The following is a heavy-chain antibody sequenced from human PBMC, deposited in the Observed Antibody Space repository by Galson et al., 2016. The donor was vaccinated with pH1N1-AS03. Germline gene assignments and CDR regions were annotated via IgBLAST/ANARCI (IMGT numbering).Heavy chain of an antibody. D-gene: IGHD2-2*01. J-gene: IGHJ6*02. V-gene: IGHV1-2*04. CDR1: GYTFTGYY. CDR2: INPNSGGT. Sequence: SVKVSCKASGYTFTGYYIQWVRQAPGQGLEWMGWINPNSGGTNYAQKFEAWVTMTRDTSVSTAYMELYGLKSDDTAVYYCTRDPRGPCSSATCATSYYFGMDVWGQGTTVIVSS. CDR3: TRDPRGPCSSATCATSYYFGMDV.